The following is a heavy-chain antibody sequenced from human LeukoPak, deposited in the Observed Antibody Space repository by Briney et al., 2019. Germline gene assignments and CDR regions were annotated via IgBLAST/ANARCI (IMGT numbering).Heavy chain of an antibody. Sequence: PGGSLRLSCAASGFTFSSYGMHWVRQAPGKGLEWVAVISYDGSNKYYADSVKGRFTISRDNSKNTLYLQMNSLRAEDTAVYYCARAASWPDAFDIWGQGTMVTVSS. V-gene: IGHV3-30*19. D-gene: IGHD5-12*01. CDR3: ARAASWPDAFDI. CDR1: GFTFSSYG. J-gene: IGHJ3*02. CDR2: ISYDGSNK.